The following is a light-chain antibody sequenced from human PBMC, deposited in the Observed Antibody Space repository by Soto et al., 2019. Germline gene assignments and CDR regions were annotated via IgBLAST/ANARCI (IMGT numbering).Light chain of an antibody. V-gene: IGKV1-5*03. Sequence: DIQMTQSPSTLSGSVGDRVTITCRASQTISSWLAWYQQKPGNAPKLLIYKASTLKSGVPSRFSGSGSGTEFTLTISSLQPDDFATYYCQHYISYSEAFGQWTKVELK. J-gene: IGKJ1*01. CDR2: KAS. CDR3: QHYISYSEA. CDR1: QTISSW.